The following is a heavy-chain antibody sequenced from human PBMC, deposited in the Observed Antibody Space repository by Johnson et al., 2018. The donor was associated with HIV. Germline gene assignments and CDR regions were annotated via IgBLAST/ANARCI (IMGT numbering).Heavy chain of an antibody. Sequence: VQLVESGGGLVKPGGSLRLSCAASGFTFSNAWMSWVRQAPGKGLEWVSVIYSGGSTYYADSVKGRFTISRDNSKNTLYLQMNNLRTEDTAVYYCAKGSRARAVYDFWSVVPDAFDIWGQGTMVTVSS. CDR2: IYSGGST. D-gene: IGHD3-3*01. CDR1: GFTFSNAW. CDR3: AKGSRARAVYDFWSVVPDAFDI. V-gene: IGHV3-66*01. J-gene: IGHJ3*02.